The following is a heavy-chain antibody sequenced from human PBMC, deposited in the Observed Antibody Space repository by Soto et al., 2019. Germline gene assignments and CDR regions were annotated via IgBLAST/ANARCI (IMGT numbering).Heavy chain of an antibody. J-gene: IGHJ6*02. CDR3: AKDLSYSSSWYGMDV. Sequence: GGSLRLSCAASGFTFSSYAMSWVRQAPGKGLEWVSAISGSGGSTYYADSVKGRFTISRDNSKNTLYLQMNSLRAEDTAVYYCAKDLSYSSSWYGMDVLGQGTTVTVSS. V-gene: IGHV3-23*01. D-gene: IGHD6-13*01. CDR1: GFTFSSYA. CDR2: ISGSGGST.